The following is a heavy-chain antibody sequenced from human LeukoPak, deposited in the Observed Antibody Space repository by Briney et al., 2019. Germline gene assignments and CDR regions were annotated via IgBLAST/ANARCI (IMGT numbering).Heavy chain of an antibody. Sequence: RASVKVSCRVSGYTRTKVSIHWVRQAPGQGLEWMGWINPNSGGTNYAQKLQGRVTMTTDTSTSTAYMELRSLRSDDTAVYYCARDDRWELLGPDYWGQGTLVTVSS. D-gene: IGHD1-26*01. V-gene: IGHV1-18*01. J-gene: IGHJ4*02. CDR1: GYTRTKVS. CDR3: ARDDRWELLGPDY. CDR2: INPNSGGT.